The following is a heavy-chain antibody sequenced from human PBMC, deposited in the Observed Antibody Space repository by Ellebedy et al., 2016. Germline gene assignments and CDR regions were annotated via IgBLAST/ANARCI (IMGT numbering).Heavy chain of an antibody. CDR3: ARPAYFHDAFDI. J-gene: IGHJ3*02. Sequence: GESLKISXKVSGYSFTRYWIGWVRQMPGKGLEWMGIVYPGDSITRYSPSFQGQVTISADKSITTTYLQWGSLKASDTAMYYCARPAYFHDAFDIWGQGTMVTVSS. D-gene: IGHD3-9*01. CDR2: VYPGDSIT. V-gene: IGHV5-51*01. CDR1: GYSFTRYW.